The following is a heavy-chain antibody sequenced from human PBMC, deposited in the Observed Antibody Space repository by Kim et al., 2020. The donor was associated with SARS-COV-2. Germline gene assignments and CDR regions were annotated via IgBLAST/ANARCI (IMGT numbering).Heavy chain of an antibody. CDR1: GYTFTDYA. CDR3: ARYCTGGPCYDWLDP. D-gene: IGHD2-8*02. J-gene: IGHJ5*02. CDR2: INTNTGNP. V-gene: IGHV7-4-1*02. Sequence: ASVKVSCKASGYTFTDYAVIWLRQAPGQGFEWMGWINTNTGNPTYAQGFTGRFVFSLDTSVSTAYLQISGLKAEDTAVYYCARYCTGGPCYDWLDPWGQG.